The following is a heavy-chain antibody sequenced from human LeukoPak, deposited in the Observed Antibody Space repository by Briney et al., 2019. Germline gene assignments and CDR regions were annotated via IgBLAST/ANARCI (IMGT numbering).Heavy chain of an antibody. CDR2: IDWDDDK. CDR3: ARIRVPITMVRGVIITLDGGYFDY. Sequence: ESGPTLVNPTQTLTLTCTFSGFSLSTSGMCVSWIRQPPGKALEWLARIDWDDDKYYSTSLKTRLTISKDTTKNQVVLTMTNMDPVDTATYYCARIRVPITMVRGVIITLDGGYFDYWGQGTLVTVSS. J-gene: IGHJ4*02. V-gene: IGHV2-70*11. CDR1: GFSLSTSGMC. D-gene: IGHD3-10*01.